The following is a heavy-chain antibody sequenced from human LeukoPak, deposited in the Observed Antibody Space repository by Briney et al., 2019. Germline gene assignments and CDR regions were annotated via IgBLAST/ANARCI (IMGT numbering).Heavy chain of an antibody. CDR3: ARSNDGVYCSGGSCYTYNWFDP. CDR2: INPNGGGT. J-gene: IGHJ5*02. D-gene: IGHD2-15*01. CDR1: GYTFTGYY. V-gene: IGHV1-2*02. Sequence: AASVKVSCKASGYTFTGYYMHWVRQAPGQGLEWMGWINPNGGGTNYAQKFQGRVTMTRDTSISTAYMELSRLRSDDTAVYYCARSNDGVYCSGGSCYTYNWFDPWGQGTLVTVSS.